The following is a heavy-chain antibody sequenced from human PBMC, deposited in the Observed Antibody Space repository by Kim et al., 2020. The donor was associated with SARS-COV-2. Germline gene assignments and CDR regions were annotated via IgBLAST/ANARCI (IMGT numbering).Heavy chain of an antibody. CDR3: ASGVLVAAAGTQY. V-gene: IGHV3-48*03. J-gene: IGHJ4*02. Sequence: YADSVKGRFTISRDNAKNSLYLQMNSLRAEDTAVYYCASGVLVAAAGTQYWGQGTLVTVSS. D-gene: IGHD6-13*01.